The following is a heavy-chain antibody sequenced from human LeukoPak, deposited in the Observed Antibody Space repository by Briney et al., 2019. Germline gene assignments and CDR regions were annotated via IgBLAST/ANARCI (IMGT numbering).Heavy chain of an antibody. Sequence: GGSLRLSCAASGFTFRTYGMHWVRQAPGKGLEWVAFISFDGSKKYFADSVKGRFTISRDNAKNSLYLQMNSLRAEDMALYYCAKDTPSGWYWGQGTLVTVSS. J-gene: IGHJ4*02. CDR2: ISFDGSKK. CDR1: GFTFRTYG. D-gene: IGHD2-15*01. V-gene: IGHV3-30*18. CDR3: AKDTPSGWY.